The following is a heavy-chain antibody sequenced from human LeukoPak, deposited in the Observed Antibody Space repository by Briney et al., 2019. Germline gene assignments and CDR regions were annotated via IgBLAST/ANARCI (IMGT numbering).Heavy chain of an antibody. Sequence: SETLSLTCTVSGGSISSYYWSWIPQPPGKGLEWIGYLYYSGSTNYNPSLKSRVTISVDTSKHQFALKVGSVTAADTAVYYCSRDTAMVYYFDYWGQGTLVTVSS. J-gene: IGHJ4*02. V-gene: IGHV4-59*01. CDR2: LYYSGST. D-gene: IGHD5-18*01. CDR3: SRDTAMVYYFDY. CDR1: GGSISSYY.